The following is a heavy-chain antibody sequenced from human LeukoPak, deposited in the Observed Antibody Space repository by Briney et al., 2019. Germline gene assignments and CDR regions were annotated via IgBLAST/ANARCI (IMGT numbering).Heavy chain of an antibody. CDR1: GFTFINSA. J-gene: IGHJ3*02. D-gene: IGHD1-26*01. CDR3: AAAGGSYSGWGFDI. CDR2: IVVGSGNT. Sequence: GTSVKVSCKASGFTFINSAMQWVRQARGQRLEWIGWIVVGSGNTNYAQKFQERVTITRDVSTSTAYMELSSLRSEDTAVYYCAAAGGSYSGWGFDIWGQGTVVTVSS. V-gene: IGHV1-58*02.